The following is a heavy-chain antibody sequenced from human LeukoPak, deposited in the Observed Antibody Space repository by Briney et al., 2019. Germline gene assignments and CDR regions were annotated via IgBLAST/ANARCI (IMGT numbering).Heavy chain of an antibody. CDR1: HYSISSNYY. Sequence: SETLSLTCTVSHYSISSNYYWGWLRQPPGKGLEWIGSIYHSGSTHYNPSLKSRVTISVDTSKNQFSLKLTSVTAADTPVYYCARSSGYMSYWGQGTLVTVSS. CDR2: IYHSGST. V-gene: IGHV4-38-2*02. D-gene: IGHD3-22*01. CDR3: ARSSGYMSY. J-gene: IGHJ4*02.